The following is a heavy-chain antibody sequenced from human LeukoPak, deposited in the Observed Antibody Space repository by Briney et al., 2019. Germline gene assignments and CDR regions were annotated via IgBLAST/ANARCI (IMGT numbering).Heavy chain of an antibody. CDR2: INAGNGNT. CDR1: GYTFTSYA. V-gene: IGHV1-3*01. Sequence: ASVKASCKASGYTFTSYAMHWVRQAPGQRLEWMGWINAGNGNTKYSQKFQGRVTITRDTSASTAYVELSSLRSEDTAVYYCARDRSSGWYELDYWGQGTLVTVSS. J-gene: IGHJ4*02. CDR3: ARDRSSGWYELDY. D-gene: IGHD6-19*01.